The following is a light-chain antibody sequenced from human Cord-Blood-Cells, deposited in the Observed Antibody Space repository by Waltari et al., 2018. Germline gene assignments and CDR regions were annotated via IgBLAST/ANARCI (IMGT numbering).Light chain of an antibody. CDR2: EGS. V-gene: IGLV2-23*01. J-gene: IGLJ2*01. Sequence: QSALTQPASVSGSPGQSITISCTGTSSDVGSYNLVSWYQQHPGKAPKLMIYEGSKRPSGVSNGFSGSKSGNTASLTISGRQAEYEADYYCCSYAGSSTLVFGGGTKLTVL. CDR3: CSYAGSSTLV. CDR1: SSDVGSYNL.